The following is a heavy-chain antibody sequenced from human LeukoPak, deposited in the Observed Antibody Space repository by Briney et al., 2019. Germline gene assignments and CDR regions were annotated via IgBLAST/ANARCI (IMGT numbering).Heavy chain of an antibody. CDR3: ARDSEQWLVRAVWFDP. Sequence: GASVKVSCKASGYTFTNYGISWVRQAPGQGLEWMGWISAYNGNTNYAQKVQGRVTMTTDTSTSTAYMELRSLRSDDTAVYYCARDSEQWLVRAVWFDPWGQGTLVTVSS. CDR2: ISAYNGNT. CDR1: GYTFTNYG. V-gene: IGHV1-18*01. J-gene: IGHJ5*02. D-gene: IGHD6-19*01.